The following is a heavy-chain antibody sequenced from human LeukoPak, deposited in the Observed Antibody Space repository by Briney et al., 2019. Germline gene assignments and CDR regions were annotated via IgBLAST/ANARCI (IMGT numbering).Heavy chain of an antibody. CDR1: GGSISSSSYY. CDR2: IYYSGST. V-gene: IGHV4-39*01. D-gene: IGHD2-2*01. Sequence: SETLSLTCTVSGGSISSSSYYWGWIRQPPGKGLEWIGSIYYSGSTYYNSSLKSRVTISVDTSKNQFSLKLSSVTAADTAVYYCARLGGDIVVVPAAIFFDYWGQGTLVTVSS. J-gene: IGHJ4*02. CDR3: ARLGGDIVVVPAAIFFDY.